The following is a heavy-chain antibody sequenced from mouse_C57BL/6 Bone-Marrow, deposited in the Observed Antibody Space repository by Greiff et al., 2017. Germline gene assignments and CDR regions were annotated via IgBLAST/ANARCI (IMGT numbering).Heavy chain of an antibody. J-gene: IGHJ1*03. CDR2: INPNNGGT. CDR3: ARSGLRRYFDV. CDR1: GYTFTDYN. V-gene: IGHV1-18*01. D-gene: IGHD2-4*01. Sequence: VQLQQSGPELVKPGASVKIPCKASGYTFTDYNMDWVKQSHGKSLEGIGDINPNNGGTIYNQKFKGKSTLTVDKSSSTAYMELRSLTSEDTAVYYCARSGLRRYFDVWGTGTTVTVSS.